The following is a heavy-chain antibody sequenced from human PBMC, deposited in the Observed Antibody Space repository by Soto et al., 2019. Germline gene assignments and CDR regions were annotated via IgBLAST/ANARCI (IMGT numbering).Heavy chain of an antibody. J-gene: IGHJ6*02. CDR2: ISSSSSYT. Sequence: GGSLTLSCAASGFTFSDYYMSWIRQAPGKGLEWVSYISSSSSYTNYADSVKGRFTIARDNAKNSLYLQMNSLRAEDTAVYYCARDCLLTSLPAATQYYYGMDVWGQGTTVTVSS. V-gene: IGHV3-11*06. D-gene: IGHD2-2*01. CDR3: ARDCLLTSLPAATQYYYGMDV. CDR1: GFTFSDYY.